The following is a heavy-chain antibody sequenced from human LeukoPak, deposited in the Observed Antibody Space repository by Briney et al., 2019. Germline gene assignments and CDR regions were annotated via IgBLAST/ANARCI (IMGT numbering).Heavy chain of an antibody. Sequence: ASVKVSCKASGYTFTSYGISWVRQAPGQGLEWMRWISAYNGNTNYAQKLQGRVTMTTDTSTSTAYMELRSLRSDDTAVYYCARARFGISWFDPWGQGTLVTVSS. V-gene: IGHV1-18*01. D-gene: IGHD3-10*02. CDR2: ISAYNGNT. CDR3: ARARFGISWFDP. CDR1: GYTFTSYG. J-gene: IGHJ5*02.